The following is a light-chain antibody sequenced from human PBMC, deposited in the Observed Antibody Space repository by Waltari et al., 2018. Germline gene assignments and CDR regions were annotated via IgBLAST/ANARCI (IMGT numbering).Light chain of an antibody. CDR1: GSDVGGYNY. Sequence: QSALTQPRSVSGSPGQSVTISCTGAGSDVGGYNYVSWYQQHPGKAPKLMLDEVSKRPSGVPDRFSGSKSGNTASLTIPGLQAEDEADYYCCSYAGDYSWIFGGGTKVTVL. CDR3: CSYAGDYSWI. CDR2: EVS. J-gene: IGLJ2*01. V-gene: IGLV2-11*01.